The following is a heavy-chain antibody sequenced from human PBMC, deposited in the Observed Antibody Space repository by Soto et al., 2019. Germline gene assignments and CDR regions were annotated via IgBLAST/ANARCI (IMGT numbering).Heavy chain of an antibody. D-gene: IGHD2-2*01. CDR3: TTAAVTSRYYFYTLDV. CDR2: IRSKVYGETT. Sequence: GVLRLSCAASGFTFPDYALTWFRLPPGRGLEWVGFIRSKVYGETTEYAASVKGRFTFSRDDSGSIAYLQMTSLKAEDTAVYYCTTAAVTSRYYFYTLDVWGQGTTVTVSS. V-gene: IGHV3-49*03. J-gene: IGHJ6*02. CDR1: GFTFPDYA.